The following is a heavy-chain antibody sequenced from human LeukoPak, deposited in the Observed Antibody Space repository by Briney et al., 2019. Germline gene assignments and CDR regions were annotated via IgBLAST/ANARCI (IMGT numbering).Heavy chain of an antibody. CDR3: ARAKITIFGVVIISYYFDY. D-gene: IGHD3-3*01. CDR2: INWNGGST. CDR1: GFTFDDYG. J-gene: IGHJ4*02. V-gene: IGHV3-20*04. Sequence: PGGSLRLSCAASGFTFDDYGMSWVRQAPGKGLEWVSCINWNGGSTVYADSVKGRFTISRDNAKNSLYLQMNSLRAEDTALYYCARAKITIFGVVIISYYFDYWGQGTLVTVSS.